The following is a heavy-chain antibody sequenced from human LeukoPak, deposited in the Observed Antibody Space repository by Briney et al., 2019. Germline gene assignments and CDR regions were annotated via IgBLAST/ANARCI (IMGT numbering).Heavy chain of an antibody. CDR2: ISGSGGST. J-gene: IGHJ4*02. Sequence: GGSLRLSCAASGFTFSSYAMSWVRQAPGKGLEWVSAISGSGGSTYYADSVKGRFTISRDNSKNTLYLQMNSLRAEDTAVYCCAKDGVPVGHFDYWGQGTLVTVSS. CDR1: GFTFSSYA. D-gene: IGHD4-23*01. CDR3: AKDGVPVGHFDY. V-gene: IGHV3-23*01.